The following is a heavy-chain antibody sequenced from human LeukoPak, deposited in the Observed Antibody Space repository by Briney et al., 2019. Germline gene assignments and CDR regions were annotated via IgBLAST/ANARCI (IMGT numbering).Heavy chain of an antibody. J-gene: IGHJ6*04. D-gene: IGHD2-2*01. V-gene: IGHV5-51*01. Sequence: GESLKISCTASGYSFINFWIGWVRQLPGQGLECMGIIYPDDSDTRYSPSFQGQVTISADKSTSTAYLQWSSLKASDSAMYYCARVGCSSPNCYPTMDVWGKGTKVTISS. CDR1: GYSFINFW. CDR3: ARVGCSSPNCYPTMDV. CDR2: IYPDDSDT.